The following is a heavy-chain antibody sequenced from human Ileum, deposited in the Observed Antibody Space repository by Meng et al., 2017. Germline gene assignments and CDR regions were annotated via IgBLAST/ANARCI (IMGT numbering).Heavy chain of an antibody. D-gene: IGHD7-27*01. V-gene: IGHV4-61*01. CDR1: GASVTTSHYQ. CDR3: ARDHWGSLDY. CDR2: AST. Sequence: VPLQESGPGLVRPSATLSLICTVSGASVTTSHYQWGWIRQPPGKGLEWIGYASTNYNPSLKSRLTISLDTSKNQVSLKLTSVTAADTAVYYCARDHWGSLDYWGQGILVTVSS. J-gene: IGHJ4*02.